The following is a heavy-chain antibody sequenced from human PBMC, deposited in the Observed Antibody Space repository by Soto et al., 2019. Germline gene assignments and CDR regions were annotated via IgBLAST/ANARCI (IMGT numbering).Heavy chain of an antibody. CDR1: GGTFSSYA. J-gene: IGHJ6*02. D-gene: IGHD1-20*01. Sequence: QVQLVQSGAEVKKPGSSVKVSCKASGGTFSSYAISWVRQAPGQGLEWMGGIIPIFGTANYAQKFQGRVTIPADKSTSTAYMELSSLRSEDTAVYYCARSAVTGKHYYYYGMDVWGQGTTVTVSS. CDR3: ARSAVTGKHYYYYGMDV. CDR2: IIPIFGTA. V-gene: IGHV1-69*06.